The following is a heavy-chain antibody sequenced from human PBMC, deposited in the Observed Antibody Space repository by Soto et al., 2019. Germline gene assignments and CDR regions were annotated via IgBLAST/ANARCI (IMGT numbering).Heavy chain of an antibody. D-gene: IGHD2-2*01. J-gene: IGHJ6*02. CDR3: ARDRVVVVPAASKEDYYGMDV. CDR2: ISYDGSNK. Sequence: GGSLRLSCAASGFTFSSYAMHWVRQAPGKGLEWVAVISYDGSNKYYADSVKGRFTISRDNSKNTLYLQMNSLRAEDTAVYYCARDRVVVVPAASKEDYYGMDVWGQGTTVTVSS. CDR1: GFTFSSYA. V-gene: IGHV3-30-3*01.